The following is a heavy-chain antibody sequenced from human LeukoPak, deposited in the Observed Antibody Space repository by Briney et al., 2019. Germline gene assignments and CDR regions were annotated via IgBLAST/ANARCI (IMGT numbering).Heavy chain of an antibody. V-gene: IGHV3-21*01. D-gene: IGHD3-3*02. J-gene: IGHJ6*02. CDR3: ARDPFSAGREAYSFLGIYNMDV. Sequence: GGSLRLSCAASGFTFSSYGMHWVRQAPGKGLEWLSSISSGSSYIYYADSVKGRFTISRDNANNSLYLQLHSLRAEDTAVYYCARDPFSAGREAYSFLGIYNMDVWGQGTTVTVSS. CDR2: ISSGSSYI. CDR1: GFTFSSYG.